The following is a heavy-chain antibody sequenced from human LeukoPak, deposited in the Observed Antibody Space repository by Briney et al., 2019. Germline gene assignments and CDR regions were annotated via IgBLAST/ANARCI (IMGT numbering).Heavy chain of an antibody. J-gene: IGHJ4*02. CDR1: GGSISSSSYY. D-gene: IGHD1-1*01. CDR3: ARRPDWNDGLGFYFND. V-gene: IGHV4-39*01. Sequence: SGTLSLTCTVSGGSISSSSYYWGWIRQPPGKGLEWIGSIYYGGSTHYNPSLKGRVTISVDTSKNQFSLRMTSVTAADTAVYYCARRPDWNDGLGFYFNDWGQGTLVTVSS. CDR2: IYYGGST.